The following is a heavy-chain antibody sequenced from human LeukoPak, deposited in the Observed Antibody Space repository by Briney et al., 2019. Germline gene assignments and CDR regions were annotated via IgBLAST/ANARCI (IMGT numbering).Heavy chain of an antibody. Sequence: PGGSLRLSCAASGIAVNGNYMSWVRQPPGKGLEWVSFISINTDTFYADSVRGRFTISRDSSKNTLFLQMNSLRDEDSAVYYCAIAQSWDELFDSWGQGTLVTVSS. CDR1: GIAVNGNY. CDR2: ISINTDT. D-gene: IGHD1-26*01. J-gene: IGHJ4*02. V-gene: IGHV3-53*01. CDR3: AIAQSWDELFDS.